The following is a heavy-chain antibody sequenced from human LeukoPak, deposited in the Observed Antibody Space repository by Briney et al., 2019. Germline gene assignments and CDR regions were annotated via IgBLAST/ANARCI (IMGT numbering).Heavy chain of an antibody. CDR1: GFTFSSYW. J-gene: IGHJ4*02. Sequence: GGSLRLSCAASGFTFSSYWMSWVRQAPGKGLEWVANMNRDGSEKNYVDSIKGRFTISRDNAANSLYLQMNSLRAEDTAVYYCARDPYSSSGSDYGGKGTLVTVSS. D-gene: IGHD6-13*01. CDR3: ARDPYSSSGSDY. CDR2: MNRDGSEK. V-gene: IGHV3-7*03.